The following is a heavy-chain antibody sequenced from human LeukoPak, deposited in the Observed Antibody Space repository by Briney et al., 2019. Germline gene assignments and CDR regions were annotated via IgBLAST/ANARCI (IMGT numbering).Heavy chain of an antibody. Sequence: PGGSLRLSCAASGFTFNNYGMHWVRQAPGKGLEWVAVISYDGRNKHYPDSVKGRFTISRDISTDTLWLQMNSLRAEDTAVYYCARDPYDSSAYGAFDMWGQGTMVTVSS. J-gene: IGHJ3*02. V-gene: IGHV3-30*03. CDR2: ISYDGRNK. CDR1: GFTFNNYG. CDR3: ARDPYDSSAYGAFDM. D-gene: IGHD3-22*01.